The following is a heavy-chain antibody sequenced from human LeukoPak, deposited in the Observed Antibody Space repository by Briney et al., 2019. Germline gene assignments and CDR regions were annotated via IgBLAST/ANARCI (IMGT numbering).Heavy chain of an antibody. CDR1: GFTFDDYA. J-gene: IGHJ3*01. CDR2: IRSSGTII. CDR3: ARCRWVGDSTGYYACDGFDV. D-gene: IGHD3-22*01. Sequence: HAGRSLRLSCAASGFTFDDYAMHWVRQAPGKGLEWVSNIRSSGTIIHYADSVKGRFTISRDNAKNSLYLQMNSLRAEDTGVYYCARCRWVGDSTGYYACDGFDVWGQGTMVTVSS. V-gene: IGHV3-48*03.